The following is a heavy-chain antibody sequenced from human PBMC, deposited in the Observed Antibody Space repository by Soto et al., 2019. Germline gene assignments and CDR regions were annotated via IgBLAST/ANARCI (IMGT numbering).Heavy chain of an antibody. Sequence: PGGSLRLSCAASGFTFSSYSMNWVRQAPGKGLEWVSSISSSSSYIYYADSVKGRFTISRDNAKNSLYLQMNSLRAEDTAVYYGARTYFSGGSCSKKERPYYYYYVMAVWAQGTTVTVSS. CDR2: ISSSSSYI. J-gene: IGHJ6*01. V-gene: IGHV3-21*01. CDR1: GFTFSSYS. D-gene: IGHD2-15*01. CDR3: ARTYFSGGSCSKKERPYYYYYVMAV.